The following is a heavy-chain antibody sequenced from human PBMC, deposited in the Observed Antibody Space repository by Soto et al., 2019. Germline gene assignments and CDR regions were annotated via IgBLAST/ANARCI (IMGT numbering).Heavy chain of an antibody. CDR1: GGSISSYY. CDR3: AREGHDYGFDY. Sequence: SETLSLTCTVSGGSISSYYWSWIRQPPGKGLEWIGYIYYSGSTNYNPSLKSRVTISVDTSKNQFSLKLSSVTAADTAVYYCAREGHDYGFDYWGQGTLVTVSS. CDR2: IYYSGST. V-gene: IGHV4-59*01. D-gene: IGHD4-17*01. J-gene: IGHJ4*02.